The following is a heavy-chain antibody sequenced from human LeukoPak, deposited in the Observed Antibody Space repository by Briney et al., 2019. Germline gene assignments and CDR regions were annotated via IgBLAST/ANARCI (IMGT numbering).Heavy chain of an antibody. CDR3: ARGRPHGNDY. J-gene: IGHJ4*02. D-gene: IGHD4-23*01. Sequence: PGGSLRLSCAASGFTFADYSMHWVRQVPGKGLEWVSGISWKSGTTGYTDSAKGRITISRDNAKNTLYLQMNSLRVEDTAVYYCARGRPHGNDYWGQGTLVTVSS. CDR2: ISWKSGTT. CDR1: GFTFADYS. V-gene: IGHV3-9*01.